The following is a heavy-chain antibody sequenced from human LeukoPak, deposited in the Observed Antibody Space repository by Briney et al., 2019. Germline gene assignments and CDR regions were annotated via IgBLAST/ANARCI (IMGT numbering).Heavy chain of an antibody. J-gene: IGHJ4*02. V-gene: IGHV3-48*03. CDR1: GFTFSSYE. CDR2: TYPSSNNI. D-gene: IGHD5-24*01. Sequence: GGSLRLSCVASGFTFSSYEMNWVRQAPGKGLEWVSYTYPSSNNIYYAESVRGRFIVSRDNAKNSVYLQMNSLRAEDTAVYYCAREGGDGYNVGFDYWGQGTLVTVSS. CDR3: AREGGDGYNVGFDY.